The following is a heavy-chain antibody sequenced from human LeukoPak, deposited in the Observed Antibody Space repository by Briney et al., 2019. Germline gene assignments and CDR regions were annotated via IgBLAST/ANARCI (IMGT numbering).Heavy chain of an antibody. Sequence: GGSLRLSCAASGFTVSSNYMSWVSEAPGKGLEWVSVIYSGGSTYYADSVKGRFTISRDNSKNTLYLQMNSLRAEDTAVYYCARDRTYYYDSSGLAPSGMDVWGQGTTVTVSS. J-gene: IGHJ6*02. CDR3: ARDRTYYYDSSGLAPSGMDV. CDR1: GFTVSSNY. D-gene: IGHD3-22*01. CDR2: IYSGGST. V-gene: IGHV3-66*01.